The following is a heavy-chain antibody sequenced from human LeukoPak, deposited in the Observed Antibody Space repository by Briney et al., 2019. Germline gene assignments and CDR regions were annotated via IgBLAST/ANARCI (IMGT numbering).Heavy chain of an antibody. CDR1: GGSISSYY. J-gene: IGHJ4*02. D-gene: IGHD3-9*01. CDR2: IYYSGST. Sequence: SETLSLTCTVSGGSISSYYWSWIRQPPGKGLEWIGYIYYSGSTNYNPSLKSRVTISVDTSKNQFSLKLSSVTAADTAVYYCARHKRYFDWLISPGPFDYWGQGTLVTVSS. CDR3: ARHKRYFDWLISPGPFDY. V-gene: IGHV4-59*08.